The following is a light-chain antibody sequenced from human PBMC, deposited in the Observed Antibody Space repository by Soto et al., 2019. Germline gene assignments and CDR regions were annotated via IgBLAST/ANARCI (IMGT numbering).Light chain of an antibody. CDR3: MQNRQIPYT. CDR2: GVS. CDR1: QSLLNPDGKTY. Sequence: DIAMTQIPLSLSVTPGQPAAISCKSSQSLLNPDGKTYLHWFMQKPGHPPQPRIFGVSTRLSGVPDRFSGSGAGTECTLKISRVEAEDVGVYFCMQNRQIPYTFGQGTKLEIK. J-gene: IGKJ2*01. V-gene: IGKV2D-29*01.